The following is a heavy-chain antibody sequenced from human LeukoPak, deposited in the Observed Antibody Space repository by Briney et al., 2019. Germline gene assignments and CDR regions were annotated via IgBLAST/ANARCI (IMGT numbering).Heavy chain of an antibody. V-gene: IGHV3-49*04. CDR1: GFTFGDYA. D-gene: IGHD2-2*02. Sequence: GGSLRLSCTTSGFTFGDYAMSWVRQAPGKGLEWVGFIRVKTYGETSEYAASVKGRFTFSRDDSKSIAYLQMNSLKIEDTALYYCTRGGCSTTGCYTRFDPFFDYWGQGTLVTVSS. J-gene: IGHJ4*02. CDR3: TRGGCSTTGCYTRFDPFFDY. CDR2: IRVKTYGETS.